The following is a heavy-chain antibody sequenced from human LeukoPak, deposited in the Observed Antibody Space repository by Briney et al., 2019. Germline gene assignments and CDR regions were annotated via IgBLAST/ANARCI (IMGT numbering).Heavy chain of an antibody. V-gene: IGHV3-7*01. D-gene: IGHD6-19*01. Sequence: GGSLRLSCAASGFTFSSYWMSWVRQAPGKGLEWVANIKQDGSEKYYVDSVKGRFTISRDNAKNSLYLQMNSLRAEDTAVYYCARVDSAGYSSGWRRDYYYYMDVWGKGTTVTISS. CDR1: GFTFSSYW. CDR2: IKQDGSEK. J-gene: IGHJ6*03. CDR3: ARVDSAGYSSGWRRDYYYYMDV.